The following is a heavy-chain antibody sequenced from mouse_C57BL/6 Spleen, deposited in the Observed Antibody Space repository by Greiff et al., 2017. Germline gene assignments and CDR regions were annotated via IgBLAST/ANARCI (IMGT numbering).Heavy chain of an antibody. CDR3: ARPHYGSSPAWFAY. V-gene: IGHV1-53*01. Sequence: VKLQQPGTELVKPGASVKLSCKASGYTFTSYWMHWVKQRPGQGLEWIGNINPSNGGTNYNEKFKSKATLTVDKSSSTAYMQLSSLTSEDSAVYYCARPHYGSSPAWFAYWGQGTLVTVSA. D-gene: IGHD1-1*01. J-gene: IGHJ3*01. CDR2: INPSNGGT. CDR1: GYTFTSYW.